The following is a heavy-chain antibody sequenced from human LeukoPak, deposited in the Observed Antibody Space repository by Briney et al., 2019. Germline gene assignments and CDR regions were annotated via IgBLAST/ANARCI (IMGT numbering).Heavy chain of an antibody. CDR1: GGTFSSYA. CDR2: IIPIFGTA. D-gene: IGHD2-2*01. CDR3: ARGIGYCSSTSCYLNWFDP. J-gene: IGHJ5*02. V-gene: IGHV1-69*05. Sequence: ASVKVSCKASGGTFSSYAISWVRQAPGQGLEWMGGIIPIFGTANYAQKFQGRVTITTDESTSTAYMKLSSLRSEDTAVYYCARGIGYCSSTSCYLNWFDPWGQGTLVTVSS.